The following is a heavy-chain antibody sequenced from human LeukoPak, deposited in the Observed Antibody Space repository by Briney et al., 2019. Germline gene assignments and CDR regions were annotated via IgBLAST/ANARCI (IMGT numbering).Heavy chain of an antibody. CDR2: TYTSGST. J-gene: IGHJ4*02. CDR1: GGSISSGSYY. V-gene: IGHV4-61*02. CDR3: ARRRIQLWPIGPNYFDY. Sequence: PSETLSLTCTVSGGSISSGSYYWGWIRQPAGKGLEWIGRTYTSGSTNYNHSRKSQDTISVDTSKNQFSLKPGSVTAADTAVYYCARRRIQLWPIGPNYFDYWGQGTLVTVSS. D-gene: IGHD5-18*01.